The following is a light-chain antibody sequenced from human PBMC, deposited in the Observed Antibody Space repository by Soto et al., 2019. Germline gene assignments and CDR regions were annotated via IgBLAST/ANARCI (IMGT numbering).Light chain of an antibody. V-gene: IGKV1-39*01. Sequence: DIQMTQSPSSLSASVGDRVTITCRASQSISSHLNWYQQIPGKAPKLLIFIASSLQSGVPSRFSGSGSGTDFTLTISSLQPEDFATYYCQQSYSTTWTLGQGTKVEIK. J-gene: IGKJ1*01. CDR1: QSISSH. CDR2: IAS. CDR3: QQSYSTTWT.